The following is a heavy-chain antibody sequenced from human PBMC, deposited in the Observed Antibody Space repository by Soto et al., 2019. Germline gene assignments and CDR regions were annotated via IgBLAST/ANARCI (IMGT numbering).Heavy chain of an antibody. CDR2: INPNGGST. CDR3: ARSLLQGDF. Sequence: QVQLVQSGAEVKKPGASVKISCKASGYTFIHYYIHWVRQAPGQGLEWMAIINPNGGSTNYAQKCQCRVTVTSDTSTTTVSMELNSLESDDTAVYFCARSLLQGDFWGQGTLVTVSS. CDR1: GYTFIHYY. V-gene: IGHV1-46*01. J-gene: IGHJ4*02. D-gene: IGHD2-21*01.